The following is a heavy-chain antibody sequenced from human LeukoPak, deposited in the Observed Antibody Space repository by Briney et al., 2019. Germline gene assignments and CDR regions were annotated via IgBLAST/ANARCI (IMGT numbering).Heavy chain of an antibody. D-gene: IGHD6-19*01. CDR3: AREAVAGTSDY. CDR1: GGSVSRDY. CDR2: IYNIGGT. Sequence: SETLSLTCSVSGGSVSRDYWSWIRQPPGKRLEWLGYIYNIGGTNYNPSLKSRVSISVDTSKNQFSLMLTSVTAADTAVYYCAREAVAGTSDYWGQGALVTVSS. V-gene: IGHV4-59*02. J-gene: IGHJ4*02.